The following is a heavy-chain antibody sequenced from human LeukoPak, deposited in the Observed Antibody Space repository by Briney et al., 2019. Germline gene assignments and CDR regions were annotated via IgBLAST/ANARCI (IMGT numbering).Heavy chain of an antibody. CDR1: GFTVSSNY. CDR2: IYSGGST. Sequence: GGSPRLSCAASGFTVSSNYMSWVRQAPGKGLEWVSIIYSGGSTYYADSVKGRFTISRDNSKNTLYLQMNSLRAEDTAVYYCARSSGWEFDYWGQGTLVTVSS. D-gene: IGHD6-19*01. CDR3: ARSSGWEFDY. J-gene: IGHJ4*02. V-gene: IGHV3-53*01.